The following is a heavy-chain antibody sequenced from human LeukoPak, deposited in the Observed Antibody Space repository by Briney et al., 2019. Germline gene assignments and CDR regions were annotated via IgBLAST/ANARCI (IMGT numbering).Heavy chain of an antibody. CDR1: GYTFTSYG. V-gene: IGHV1-18*01. CDR3: ARVKFGEELSVRGDIVVVPAAILGDY. D-gene: IGHD2-2*02. CDR2: ISAYNGNT. J-gene: IGHJ4*02. Sequence: ASVKVSCKASGYTFTSYGISWVRQAPGQGHERMGWISAYNGNTNYAQKLQGRVTMTTDTSTSTAYMELRSLRSDDTAVYYCARVKFGEELSVRGDIVVVPAAILGDYWGQGTLVTVSS.